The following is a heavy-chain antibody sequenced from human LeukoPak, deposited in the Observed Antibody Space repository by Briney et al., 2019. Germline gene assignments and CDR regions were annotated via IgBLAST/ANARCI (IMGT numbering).Heavy chain of an antibody. J-gene: IGHJ4*02. CDR1: GGSFSGYY. V-gene: IGHV4-34*01. Sequence: SETLSLTCAVYGGSFSGYYWSWIRQPPGKGLEWIGEINHSGSTNYNPSLKSRVTISVDTSKNQFSLKLSSVTAADTAVYYCARGGEVYYGSGSYYDWGQGTLVPVSS. CDR3: ARGGEVYYGSGSYYD. D-gene: IGHD3-10*01. CDR2: INHSGST.